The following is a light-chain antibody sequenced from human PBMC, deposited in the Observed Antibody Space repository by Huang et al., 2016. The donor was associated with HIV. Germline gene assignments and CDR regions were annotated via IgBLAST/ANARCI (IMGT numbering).Light chain of an antibody. J-gene: IGKJ4*01. Sequence: DIQMTQSPSSLSASVGYRVTITCQASQDISNYLNWYQQKPEKAPKLLIYDASNLETGVPSRFSGSGSGTDFTFTISSLQPEDIATYYCQHFDNLALTFGGGTKVQIK. CDR1: QDISNY. CDR2: DAS. CDR3: QHFDNLALT. V-gene: IGKV1-33*01.